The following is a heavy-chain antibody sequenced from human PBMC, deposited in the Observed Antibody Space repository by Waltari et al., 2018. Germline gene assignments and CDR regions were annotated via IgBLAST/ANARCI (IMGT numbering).Heavy chain of an antibody. CDR1: GGSISSHY. V-gene: IGHV4-59*11. D-gene: IGHD2-8*02. Sequence: QVQLQESGPGLVKPSETLSLTCTVSGGSISSHYWRWIRQPPGKGLERIAFIYYRGRTNYSTPLKGRVRISVDTAKKQCSLKLTFVTAADTAVYYCARGRGRDGYNLVGYAYWGQGTLVIVS. J-gene: IGHJ4*02. CDR2: IYYRGRT. CDR3: ARGRGRDGYNLVGYAY.